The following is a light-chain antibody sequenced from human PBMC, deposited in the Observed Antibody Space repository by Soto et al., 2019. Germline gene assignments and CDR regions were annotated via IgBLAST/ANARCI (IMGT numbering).Light chain of an antibody. J-gene: IGLJ1*01. CDR2: EVS. V-gene: IGLV2-14*01. CDR3: SSYTSSSTPYV. CDR1: STDVGGYNY. Sequence: QSVLTQPRSASGSPGQSVTISCTGTSTDVGGYNYVSWYQQHPGKAPKLMIYEVSNRPSGVSNRFSGSKSGNTASLTISGLQAEDEADYYCSSYTSSSTPYVFGTGTKLTVL.